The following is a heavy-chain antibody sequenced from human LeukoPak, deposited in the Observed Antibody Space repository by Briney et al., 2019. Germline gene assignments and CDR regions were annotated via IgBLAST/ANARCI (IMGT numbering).Heavy chain of an antibody. V-gene: IGHV3-48*01. CDR2: ISSSSSTI. J-gene: IGHJ3*02. CDR1: GFTFSSYS. D-gene: IGHD3-22*01. Sequence: GGSLRLSCAASGFTFSSYSMNWVRQAPGKGLEWVSYISSSSSTIYYADSVKGRFTISRDNAKNSLYLQMNSLRAEDTAIYYCARDHHRRLYDSQARDTFDIWGQGTMVTVSS. CDR3: ARDHHRRLYDSQARDTFDI.